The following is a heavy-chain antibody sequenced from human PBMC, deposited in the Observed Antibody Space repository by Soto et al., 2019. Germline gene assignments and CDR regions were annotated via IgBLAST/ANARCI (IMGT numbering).Heavy chain of an antibody. Sequence: ASVKVSCKASGYTFTSYGISWVRQAPGQGLEWMGWISAYNGNTNYAQKLQGRVTMTTDTSTSTAYMELGSLRSDDTAVYYCARGRLTGAAGAIYYYYYGMDVWGQGTTVTVSS. V-gene: IGHV1-18*01. CDR2: ISAYNGNT. J-gene: IGHJ6*02. CDR1: GYTFTSYG. CDR3: ARGRLTGAAGAIYYYYYGMDV. D-gene: IGHD6-13*01.